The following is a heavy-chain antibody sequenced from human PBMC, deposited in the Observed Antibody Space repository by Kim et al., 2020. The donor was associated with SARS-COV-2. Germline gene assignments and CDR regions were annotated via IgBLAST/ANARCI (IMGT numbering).Heavy chain of an antibody. CDR2: IKQDGSEK. D-gene: IGHD2-15*01. Sequence: GGSLRLSCAASGFTFSSYWMSWVRQAPGKGLEWVANIKQDGSEKYYVDSVKGRFTISRDNAKNSLYLQMNSLRAEDTAVYYCASVSGCSGGSCRYYFDYWGQGTLVTVSS. CDR1: GFTFSSYW. V-gene: IGHV3-7*05. J-gene: IGHJ4*02. CDR3: ASVSGCSGGSCRYYFDY.